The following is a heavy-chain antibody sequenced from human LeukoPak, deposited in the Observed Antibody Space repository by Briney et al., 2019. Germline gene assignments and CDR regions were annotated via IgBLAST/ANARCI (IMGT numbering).Heavy chain of an antibody. V-gene: IGHV3-9*01. CDR2: ISWNSGSL. Sequence: PGGSLRLSCAASGFTFDDYAMHWVRQAPGKGLEWVSGISWNSGSLGYADSVKGRFTISRDNAKNSLYLQMNSLRAEDTALYYCAKVGQQLATDIWGQGTMVTVSS. CDR1: GFTFDDYA. CDR3: AKVGQQLATDI. D-gene: IGHD6-13*01. J-gene: IGHJ3*02.